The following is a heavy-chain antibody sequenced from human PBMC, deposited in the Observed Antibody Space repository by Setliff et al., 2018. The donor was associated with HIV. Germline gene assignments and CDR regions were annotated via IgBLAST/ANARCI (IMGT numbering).Heavy chain of an antibody. CDR2: TDAEDGES. CDR1: GYPLSELS. V-gene: IGHV1-24*01. CDR3: ATVPLGDWSFDS. Sequence: ASVKVSCKVSGYPLSELSISWVRQAPGKGLEWMGGTDAEDGESDYAQKLQDRVTMTEDRSTDTAYMELSSLRSEDTAVYYCATVPLGDWSFDSWGQGTLVTVSS. D-gene: IGHD3-9*01. J-gene: IGHJ4*02.